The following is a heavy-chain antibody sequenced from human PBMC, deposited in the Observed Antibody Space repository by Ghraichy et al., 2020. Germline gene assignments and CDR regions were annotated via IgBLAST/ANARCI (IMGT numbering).Heavy chain of an antibody. D-gene: IGHD3-10*01. CDR1: GGSITSTNW. CDR3: ARRISGTDF. CDR2: INRSGRT. Sequence: SETLSLTCTVSGGSITSTNWWSWVRQPPGKGLEWIGEINRSGRTDCNPSLKSRVTLSMDTSKKQFSLNLSSVTAADTAIYYCARRISGTDFWGQGSLVTVSS. V-gene: IGHV4-4*02. J-gene: IGHJ4*02.